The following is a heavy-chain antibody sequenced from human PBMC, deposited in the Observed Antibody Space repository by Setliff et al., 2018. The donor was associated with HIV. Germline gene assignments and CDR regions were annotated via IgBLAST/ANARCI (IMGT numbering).Heavy chain of an antibody. J-gene: IGHJ6*03. D-gene: IGHD3-3*01. CDR3: ARAPPRITIFGVVVSSDYYNYDMDV. V-gene: IGHV7-4-1*02. CDR1: GYTFTNYA. Sequence: ASVKVSCKSSGYTFTNYAMNWVRQAPGQGLEWMGWINTNTGNPTYAQGFTGRFVFSLDTSVSTAFLQISSLQAEDTAVYYCARAPPRITIFGVVVSSDYYNYDMDVWGKGTTVTVSS. CDR2: INTNTGNP.